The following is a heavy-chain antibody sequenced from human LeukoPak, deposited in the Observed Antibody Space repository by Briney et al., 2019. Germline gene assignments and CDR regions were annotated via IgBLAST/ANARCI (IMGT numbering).Heavy chain of an antibody. V-gene: IGHV4-38-2*02. Sequence: SETLSLTCTVSGYSISSGYYWGWIRQPPGKGLAWIGSIYYSGSTYYNPSLKSRVTISVDTSKNQFSLKLSSVTAADTAVYYCARAPEKYDSSGYYFQHWGQGTLVTVSS. J-gene: IGHJ1*01. D-gene: IGHD3-22*01. CDR2: IYYSGST. CDR1: GYSISSGYY. CDR3: ARAPEKYDSSGYYFQH.